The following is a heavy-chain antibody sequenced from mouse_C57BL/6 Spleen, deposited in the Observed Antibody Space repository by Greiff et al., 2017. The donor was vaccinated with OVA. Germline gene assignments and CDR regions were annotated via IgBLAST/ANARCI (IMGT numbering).Heavy chain of an antibody. CDR1: GFSLSTSGMG. CDR3: ARSPYYGSSYDAMDY. V-gene: IGHV8-12*01. J-gene: IGHJ4*01. CDR2: IYWDDDK. Sequence: QVTLKVSGPGILQSSQTLSLTCSFSGFSLSTSGMGVSWIRQPSEKGLEWLAHIYWDDDKRYNPSLKSRLTISKDTSRNQVFLKITSVDTADTATYYCARSPYYGSSYDAMDYWGQGTSVTVSS. D-gene: IGHD1-1*01.